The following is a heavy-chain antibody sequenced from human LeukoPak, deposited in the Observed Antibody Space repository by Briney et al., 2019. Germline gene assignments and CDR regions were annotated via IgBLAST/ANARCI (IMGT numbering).Heavy chain of an antibody. J-gene: IGHJ4*02. D-gene: IGHD6-19*01. CDR3: ARDDQWLVDFDY. CDR1: GYTFTGYY. Sequence: GASVKVSCKASGYTFTGYYMHWVRQAPGQGLEWMGWINPNSGGTNYAQKFQGRVTMTWDTSISTAYMDLSRLRSDDTAVYYCARDDQWLVDFDYWGQGTLVTVSS. V-gene: IGHV1-2*02. CDR2: INPNSGGT.